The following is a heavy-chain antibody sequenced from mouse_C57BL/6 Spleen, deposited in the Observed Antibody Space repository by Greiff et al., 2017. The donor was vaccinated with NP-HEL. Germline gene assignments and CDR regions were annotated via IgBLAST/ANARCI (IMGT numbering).Heavy chain of an antibody. Sequence: VQLQQSGPELVKPGASVKISCKASGYTFTDYYMNWVKQSHGKSLEWIGDINPNNGGTSYNQKFKGKATLTVDKSSSTAYMELRSLTSEDSAVYYCASGPVVDHYYAMDYWGQGTSVTVSS. CDR3: ASGPVVDHYYAMDY. D-gene: IGHD1-1*01. CDR2: INPNNGGT. J-gene: IGHJ4*01. CDR1: GYTFTDYY. V-gene: IGHV1-26*01.